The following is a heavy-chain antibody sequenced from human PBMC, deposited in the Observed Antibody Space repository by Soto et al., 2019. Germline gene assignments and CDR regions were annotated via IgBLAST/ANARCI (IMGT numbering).Heavy chain of an antibody. Sequence: SETLSLTCTVSGYSISTGYYWAWVRQSPGKGLEWIGSVYRSGAAYYSPTLKSRVTISVDTSKNQFSLHLKSVTAADAAVYYCARYYPDALDVAGYFDFCSQGTPDTGSS. V-gene: IGHV4-38-2*02. D-gene: IGHD6-19*01. J-gene: IGHJ4*02. CDR1: GYSISTGYY. CDR3: ARYYPDALDVAGYFDF. CDR2: VYRSGAA.